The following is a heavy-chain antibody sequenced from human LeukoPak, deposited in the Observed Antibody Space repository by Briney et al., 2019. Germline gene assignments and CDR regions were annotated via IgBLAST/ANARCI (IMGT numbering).Heavy chain of an antibody. CDR3: AKAPWGSTSCLDY. CDR1: GFTFSSYS. Sequence: PGGSLRLSCAASGFTFSSYSMNWVRQAPGKGLEWVSYISSRSSSIYYADSVKGRFTISRDNSKNTLYLQMNSLRAEDTAIYYCAKAPWGSTSCLDYWGQGTLVTVSS. J-gene: IGHJ4*02. V-gene: IGHV3-48*01. D-gene: IGHD2-2*01. CDR2: ISSRSSSI.